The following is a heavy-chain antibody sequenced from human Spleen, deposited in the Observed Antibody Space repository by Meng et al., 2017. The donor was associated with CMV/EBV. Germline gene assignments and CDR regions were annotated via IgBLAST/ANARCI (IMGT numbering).Heavy chain of an antibody. CDR2: TNSDGSIT. Sequence: SGFTFRSYWMPWVRQAPGKGLVWVSRTNSDGSITSYADSVKGRFTISRDNAKNTLYLQMNSLRAEDTAVYYCARDRPYYDTSGLAGDYWGQGTLVTVSS. CDR3: ARDRPYYDTSGLAGDY. V-gene: IGHV3-74*01. CDR1: GFTFRSYW. J-gene: IGHJ4*02. D-gene: IGHD3-22*01.